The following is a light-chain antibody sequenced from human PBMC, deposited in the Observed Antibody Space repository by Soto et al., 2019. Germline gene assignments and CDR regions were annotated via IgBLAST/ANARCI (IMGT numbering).Light chain of an antibody. CDR1: SSNIGAGYD. CDR3: QSYDRSLSGWV. V-gene: IGLV1-40*01. Sequence: QSVLTQPPSVSGAPGQRVTISCTGSSSNIGAGYDVHWYQQFPGTAPKVLIYGNNNRPSGVPDRFSGSKSGTSASLAITGLQADDEADYYCQSYDRSLSGWVFGGGTKLTVL. J-gene: IGLJ3*02. CDR2: GNN.